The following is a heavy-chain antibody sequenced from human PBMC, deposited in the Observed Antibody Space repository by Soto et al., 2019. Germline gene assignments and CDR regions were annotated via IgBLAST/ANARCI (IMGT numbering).Heavy chain of an antibody. CDR2: INDSGST. J-gene: IGHJ4*02. D-gene: IGHD4-17*01. V-gene: IGHV4-34*01. CDR3: ARHVGHYGGKVSY. CDR1: GGSFSGYI. Sequence: PSETLSLTCAVHGGSFSGYIWTWIRQPPGKGLQWIGQINDSGSTYYNPSLKSRVIISMHTSNDQFSLKLSSVTAADTAVYYCARHVGHYGGKVSYWGQGTLVTVSS.